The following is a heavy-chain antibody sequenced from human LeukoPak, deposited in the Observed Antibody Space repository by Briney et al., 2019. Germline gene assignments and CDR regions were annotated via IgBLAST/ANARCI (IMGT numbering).Heavy chain of an antibody. CDR1: GFTFSSYS. J-gene: IGHJ4*02. D-gene: IGHD3-22*01. V-gene: IGHV3-48*01. CDR3: ARGMGYYDSSRYSDY. CDR2: ISSSSSTI. Sequence: GGSLRLSCAASGFTFSSYSMNWVRQAPGKGLEWVSYISSSSSTIYYADSVKGRFTISRDNSKNTLYLQMNSLRAEDTAVYYCARGMGYYDSSRYSDYWGQGTLVTVSS.